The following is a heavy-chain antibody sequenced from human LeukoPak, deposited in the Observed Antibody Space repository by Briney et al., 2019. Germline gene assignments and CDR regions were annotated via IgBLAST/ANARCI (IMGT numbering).Heavy chain of an antibody. CDR1: GFTFSDYY. V-gene: IGHV3-11*04. D-gene: IGHD5-18*01. Sequence: SLRLSCAASGFTFSDYYMSWIRQAPGKGLEWVSYISCSGSTIYYADSVKGRFTISRDNAKNSLYLQMDSPRAEDTAVYYCARRGYSYGPSKYYFDYWGQGTLVTVSS. CDR3: ARRGYSYGPSKYYFDY. CDR2: ISCSGSTI. J-gene: IGHJ4*02.